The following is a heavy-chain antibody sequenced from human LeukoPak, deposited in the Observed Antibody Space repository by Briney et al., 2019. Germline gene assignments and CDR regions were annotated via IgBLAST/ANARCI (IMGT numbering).Heavy chain of an antibody. CDR3: AKDQGLRAHDY. CDR1: GFTFSGYA. D-gene: IGHD4-17*01. Sequence: GGSLRLSCAASGFTFSGYAISWVRQAPGKGLECVSAISGTGGSTYYADSVKGRFTISRDNSKNTLYLQMNSLRAEDTAVYYCAKDQGLRAHDYWGQGTLVTVSS. CDR2: ISGTGGST. V-gene: IGHV3-23*01. J-gene: IGHJ4*02.